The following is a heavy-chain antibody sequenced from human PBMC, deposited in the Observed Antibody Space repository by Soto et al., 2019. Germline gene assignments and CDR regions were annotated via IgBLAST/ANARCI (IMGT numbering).Heavy chain of an antibody. CDR3: ARLNPGGDTASPVAY. Sequence: QAQMQQSGPGLVATSQTLSLTCAIAGDRISSNSAAWNWIRQSPSRGLEWLGRTYYRSKWYNDYAVSVKSRITINPDTSKNQCSLQLTSLTPEDTAVYYCARLNPGGDTASPVAYWCQGTLVTVS. D-gene: IGHD3-10*01. CDR2: TYYRSKWYN. J-gene: IGHJ4*02. CDR1: GDRISSNSAA. V-gene: IGHV6-1*01.